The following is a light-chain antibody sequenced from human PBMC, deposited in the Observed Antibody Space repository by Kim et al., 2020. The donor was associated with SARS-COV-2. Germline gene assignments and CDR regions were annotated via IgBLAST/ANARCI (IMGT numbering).Light chain of an antibody. J-gene: IGKJ2*01. V-gene: IGKV3-20*01. CDR3: QQHGGSPPYT. Sequence: EIVLTQSPGTLSLSPGDRAILSCRASQTIFNRYIAWYQHKGGQAPRLLIYGGSTRPTDIPDRFSGSGSGTDFTLTISSLEPEDSAMYYCQQHGGSPPYTFGLGTKLEIK. CDR1: QTIFNRY. CDR2: GGS.